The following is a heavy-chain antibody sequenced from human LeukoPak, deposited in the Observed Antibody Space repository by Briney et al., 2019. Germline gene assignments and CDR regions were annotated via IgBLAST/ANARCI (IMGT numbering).Heavy chain of an antibody. V-gene: IGHV4-4*02. CDR1: GDSISSSNW. J-gene: IGHJ3*02. D-gene: IGHD4-23*01. Sequence: PSETLSLTCAVSGDSISSSNWWSWVRQSPGKGLEWIGELSHSGSTNYNPSLKSRVTIPVDKSKNQFSLRLSSVTAADTAVYYCARGGGTVEKSNAFDIWGQGTMVIVSS. CDR3: ARGGGTVEKSNAFDI. CDR2: LSHSGST.